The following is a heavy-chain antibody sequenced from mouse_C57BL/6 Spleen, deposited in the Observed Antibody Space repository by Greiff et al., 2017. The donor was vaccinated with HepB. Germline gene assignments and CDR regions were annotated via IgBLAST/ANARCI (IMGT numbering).Heavy chain of an antibody. V-gene: IGHV4-1*01. CDR1: GIDFSRYW. D-gene: IGHD2-1*01. CDR3: ASLLIYYGNYDYAMDY. CDR2: INPDSSTI. Sequence: DVKLQESGGGLVQPGGSLKLSCAASGIDFSRYWMSWVRRAPGKGLEWIGEINPDSSTINYAPSLKDKFIISRDNAKNTLYLQMSKVRSEDTALYYCASLLIYYGNYDYAMDYWGQGTSVTVSS. J-gene: IGHJ4*01.